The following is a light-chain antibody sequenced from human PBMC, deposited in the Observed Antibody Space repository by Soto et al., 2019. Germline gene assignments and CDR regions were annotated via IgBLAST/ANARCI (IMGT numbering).Light chain of an antibody. CDR1: HDIRDH. V-gene: IGKV1-33*01. CDR2: DAS. J-gene: IGKJ1*01. Sequence: IQMTQSPSSLSASVGDRVTLTSQASHDIRDHLNWYQQKQGKPPKXLIYDASNLQTGVPSRFSGSGSGTDLTITISRLEPEDFEVYYCQQYGSLSWTFGQGTKVDIK. CDR3: QQYGSLSWT.